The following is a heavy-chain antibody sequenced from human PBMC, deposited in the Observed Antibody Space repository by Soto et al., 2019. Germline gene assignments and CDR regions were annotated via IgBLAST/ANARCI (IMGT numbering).Heavy chain of an antibody. Sequence: EVQLVESGGGLVKPGGSLRRSCAASGFTFSNYNMNWVRQAPGKGLEWVSSISSSSSYIYYADSVKVRFTISRDNAKNSLYLQMNGLRAEDTAIYFWASQYDFLTGFQFDPRGQGTLVTVSS. V-gene: IGHV3-21*01. CDR3: ASQYDFLTGFQFDP. CDR2: ISSSSSYI. CDR1: GFTFSNYN. D-gene: IGHD3-9*01. J-gene: IGHJ5*02.